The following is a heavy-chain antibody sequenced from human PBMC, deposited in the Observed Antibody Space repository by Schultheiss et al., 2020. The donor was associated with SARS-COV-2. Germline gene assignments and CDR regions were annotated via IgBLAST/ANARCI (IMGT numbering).Heavy chain of an antibody. Sequence: GGSLRLSCAASGFTFSSYAMHWVRQAPGKGLEWVSAISGSGGSTYYADSVKGRFTISRDNSKNTLYLQMNSLRAEDTAVYYCARVTHGDYVGYWGQGTLVTVSS. V-gene: IGHV3-23*01. D-gene: IGHD4-17*01. CDR3: ARVTHGDYVGY. CDR2: ISGSGGST. J-gene: IGHJ4*02. CDR1: GFTFSSYA.